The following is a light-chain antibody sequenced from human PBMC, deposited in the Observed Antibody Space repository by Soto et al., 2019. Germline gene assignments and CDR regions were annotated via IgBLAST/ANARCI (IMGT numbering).Light chain of an antibody. V-gene: IGLV2-11*01. CDR3: CSYAGSYPYV. Sequence: LAQPRSVSGSPGQSVTISCTGTSSDVGGYNYVSWYQQHPGKAPKLMIYDVSKRPSGVPDRFSGSKSGNTASLTISGLQAEDEADYYCCSYAGSYPYVFGTGTKVTVL. CDR2: DVS. J-gene: IGLJ1*01. CDR1: SSDVGGYNY.